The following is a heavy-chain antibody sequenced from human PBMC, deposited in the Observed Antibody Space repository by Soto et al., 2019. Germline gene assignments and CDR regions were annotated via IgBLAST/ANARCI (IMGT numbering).Heavy chain of an antibody. CDR2: TYPDDSDI. CDR1: GFSFTSYW. V-gene: IGHV5-51*01. CDR3: ARQLLGSGSFYFDY. D-gene: IGHD3-10*01. J-gene: IGHJ4*02. Sequence: GESLKISCKGSGFSFTSYWIAWVRQMPGNGLEWMGITYPDDSDIRYSPSFQGQVTFSADKSIDTAYLQWSSLKASDTAMYYCARQLLGSGSFYFDYWGQGTQVTVSS.